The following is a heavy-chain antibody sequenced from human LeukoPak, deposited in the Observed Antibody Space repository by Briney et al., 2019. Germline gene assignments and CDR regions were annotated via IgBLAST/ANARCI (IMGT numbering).Heavy chain of an antibody. J-gene: IGHJ4*02. CDR3: ARVFRGVAGQYYFDY. D-gene: IGHD6-19*01. V-gene: IGHV1-2*02. Sequence: SVKVSCKASGYTFTGYYMHWVRQAPGQGLEWMGWINPNSGGTNYAQKFQGRVTMTRDTSISTAYMELSRLRSDDTAVYYCARVFRGVAGQYYFDYWGQGTLVTVSS. CDR1: GYTFTGYY. CDR2: INPNSGGT.